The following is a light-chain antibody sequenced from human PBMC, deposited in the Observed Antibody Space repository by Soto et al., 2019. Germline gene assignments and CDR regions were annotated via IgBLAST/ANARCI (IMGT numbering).Light chain of an antibody. V-gene: IGLV2-14*03. CDR1: SSDIGGYNY. Sequence: QSALTQPASVSGSPGQSITISCTGTSSDIGGYNYVSWYQQHPGKAPKLMIYDVSNRPSGVSNRFSGSKSGNTASLTISGLQAEDEADYYCSSYRGTTVFGGATKLTVL. CDR3: SSYRGTTV. J-gene: IGLJ2*01. CDR2: DVS.